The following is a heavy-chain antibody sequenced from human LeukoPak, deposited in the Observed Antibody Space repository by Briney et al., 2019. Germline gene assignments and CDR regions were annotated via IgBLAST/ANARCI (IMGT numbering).Heavy chain of an antibody. CDR3: ARVGRYCSSTSCYTPLGRKKNAFDI. V-gene: IGHV4-4*02. CDR2: IYHSGST. CDR1: GGSISSSNW. J-gene: IGHJ3*02. D-gene: IGHD2-2*02. Sequence: SGTLSLTCAVSGGSISSSNWWGWVRQPPGKGLEWIGEIYHSGSTNYNPSLKSRVTISVDKSKNQFSLKLSSVTAADTAVYYCARVGRYCSSTSCYTPLGRKKNAFDIWGQGTMVTVSS.